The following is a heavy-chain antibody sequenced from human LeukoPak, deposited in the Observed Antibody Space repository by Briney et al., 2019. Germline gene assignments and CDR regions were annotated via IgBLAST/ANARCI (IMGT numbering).Heavy chain of an antibody. CDR1: GYSISCGYY. CDR3: ARSRSSYFDY. Sequence: SETLSLTFSVSGYSISCGYYWGWIRQPPGKGLEWIGSIYHSGRTYYNPSLKNPVTMSVDASKNQCSLKPGAVTAADTAVYYCARSRSSYFDYWGQGTLVTVSS. CDR2: IYHSGRT. J-gene: IGHJ4*02. V-gene: IGHV4-38-2*01. D-gene: IGHD2-2*01.